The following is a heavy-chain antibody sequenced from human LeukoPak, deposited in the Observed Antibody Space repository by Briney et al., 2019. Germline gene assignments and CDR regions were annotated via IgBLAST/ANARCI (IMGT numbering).Heavy chain of an antibody. CDR1: GGSFSGYY. CDR2: INHSGST. CDR3: ARMRAAAGWAFDI. D-gene: IGHD6-13*01. V-gene: IGHV4-34*01. Sequence: SETLSLTCAVYGGSFSGYYWSWIRQPPGKGLEWIGEINHSGSTNYNPSLKSRVTISVDTSKNQFSLKLSSVTAADTAVYYCARMRAAAGWAFDIWGQGTMVTVSS. J-gene: IGHJ3*02.